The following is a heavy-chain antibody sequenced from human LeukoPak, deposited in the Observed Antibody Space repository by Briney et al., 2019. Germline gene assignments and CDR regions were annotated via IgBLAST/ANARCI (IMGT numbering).Heavy chain of an antibody. Sequence: GSLRLSCAASGFTFSNNWMHWVRQAPGKGLEWVSAISGSGGSTYYADSVKGRFTISRDNSKNALYLQMNSLRAEDTAVYYCANYGSGSYYNTWGQGTLVTVSS. CDR3: ANYGSGSYYNT. CDR2: ISGSGGST. CDR1: GFTFSNNW. D-gene: IGHD3-10*01. V-gene: IGHV3-23*01. J-gene: IGHJ5*02.